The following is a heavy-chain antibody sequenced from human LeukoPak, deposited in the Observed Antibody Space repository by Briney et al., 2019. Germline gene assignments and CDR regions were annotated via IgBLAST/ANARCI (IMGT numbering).Heavy chain of an antibody. CDR3: AREKGVYCTNGVCYRAKYYYYYMNV. Sequence: PSETLSLTCTVSGGSISNCYWSWIRQPPGKGLEWIGYISYSGSTNYNPSLKSRVTISVDTSKNQFSLKLSSVTAADTAVYYCAREKGVYCTNGVCYRAKYYYYYMNVWGKGTTVTVSS. J-gene: IGHJ6*03. CDR2: ISYSGST. V-gene: IGHV4-59*01. D-gene: IGHD2-8*01. CDR1: GGSISNCY.